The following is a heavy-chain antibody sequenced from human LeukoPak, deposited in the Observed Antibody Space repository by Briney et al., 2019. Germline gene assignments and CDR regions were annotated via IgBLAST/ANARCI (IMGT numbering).Heavy chain of an antibody. CDR2: IYWDDDK. CDR3: AHIMLPRYHNSGYHYGYLDY. CDR1: GFSLSTTGVG. V-gene: IGHV2-5*02. Sequence: SGPTLVNPTQTLTLTCTFSGFSLSTTGVGVGWIRQPPGKALEWLALIYWDDDKRYSPSLKSRLTITKAISKNQVVLTMTNMDPVDTATYYCAHIMLPRYHNSGYHYGYLDYWGQGTLVTVSS. D-gene: IGHD3-22*01. J-gene: IGHJ4*02.